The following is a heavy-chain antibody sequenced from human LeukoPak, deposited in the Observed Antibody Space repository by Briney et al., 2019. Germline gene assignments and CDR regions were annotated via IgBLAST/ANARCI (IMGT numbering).Heavy chain of an antibody. Sequence: GGSLRLSCAASGFTLRTYAMNWVRQAPGKGLEWVAVISDDGSNKYYAESVKGQFTISRDNSKNTLYLQMNSLRAEDTAVYYCAKDGTRILWFGETVGGAFDHWGQGTLVTVSS. D-gene: IGHD3-10*01. CDR3: AKDGTRILWFGETVGGAFDH. J-gene: IGHJ4*02. V-gene: IGHV3-30*04. CDR2: ISDDGSNK. CDR1: GFTLRTYA.